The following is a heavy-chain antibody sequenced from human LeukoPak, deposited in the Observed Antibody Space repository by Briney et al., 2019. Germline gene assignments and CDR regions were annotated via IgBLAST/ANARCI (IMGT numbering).Heavy chain of an antibody. CDR2: ISSSSSYI. V-gene: IGHV3-21*01. CDR3: ARAGYGGNSGGDAFDI. J-gene: IGHJ3*02. CDR1: GFTFSSYS. D-gene: IGHD4-23*01. Sequence: GGSLRLSCAASGFTFSSYSMNWVRQAPGKGLEWVSSISSSSSYIYYADSVKGRFTISRDNAKNSLYLQMNSLRAEDTAVYYCARAGYGGNSGGDAFDIWGQGTMVTVSS.